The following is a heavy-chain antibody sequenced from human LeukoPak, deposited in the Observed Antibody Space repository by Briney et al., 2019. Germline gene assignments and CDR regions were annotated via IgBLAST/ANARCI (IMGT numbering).Heavy chain of an antibody. V-gene: IGHV3-21*01. CDR1: GFTFSSYS. CDR3: ARDFAQRQLVDAFDI. D-gene: IGHD6-13*01. J-gene: IGHJ3*02. CDR2: ISSSSSYI. Sequence: PGGSLRLSCAASGFTFSSYSMNWVRQAPGKGLEWVSSISSSSSYIYYADSVKGRFTISRDNAKNSLYLQMNSLRAEDTAVYYCARDFAQRQLVDAFDIWGQGTMVTVSS.